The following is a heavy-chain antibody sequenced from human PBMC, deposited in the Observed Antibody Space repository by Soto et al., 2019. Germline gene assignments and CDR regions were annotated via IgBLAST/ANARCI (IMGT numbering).Heavy chain of an antibody. J-gene: IGHJ4*02. CDR2: INPAGINT. D-gene: IGHD3-10*01. CDR3: ATSYGSGYRAFDY. CDR1: GYSFISHY. Sequence: ASVKVSCKAFGYSFISHYMHWVRQAPGQGLEWMGTINPAGINTAYAQKFQGRVTMTTDTSTSTAYMELSSLRSEDTAMYYCATSYGSGYRAFDYRGQGAPVTGSS. V-gene: IGHV1-46*01.